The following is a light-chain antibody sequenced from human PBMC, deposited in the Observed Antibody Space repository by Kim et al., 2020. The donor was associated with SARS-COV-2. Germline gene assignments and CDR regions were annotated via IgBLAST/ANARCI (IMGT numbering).Light chain of an antibody. J-gene: IGKJ1*01. Sequence: ASIPCTSSQSLVHSDGNTYLNWFRQRPCQAPRRLRYKVSDRDSGGPERFSGSGSDTDFTLKSRTVAAEDVGVYYCMQATHWRPCTVGQGTKGDI. CDR2: KVS. CDR3: MQATHWRPCT. V-gene: IGKV2-30*02. CDR1: QSLVHSDGNTY.